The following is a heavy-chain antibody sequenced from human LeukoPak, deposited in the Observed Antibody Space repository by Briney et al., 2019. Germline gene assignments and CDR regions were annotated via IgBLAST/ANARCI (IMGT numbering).Heavy chain of an antibody. CDR2: ISSSSSYI. V-gene: IGHV3-21*01. D-gene: IGHD6-19*01. CDR1: GFTFSSYS. CDR3: ARDLRAYSSGWTSDY. Sequence: PGGSLRLSCAASGFTFSSYSMNWVRQAPGKGLEWVSSISSSSSYIYYADSVKGRFTISRDNAKNSLYLQMNSLRAEDTVVYYCARDLRAYSSGWTSDYWGQGTLVTVSS. J-gene: IGHJ4*02.